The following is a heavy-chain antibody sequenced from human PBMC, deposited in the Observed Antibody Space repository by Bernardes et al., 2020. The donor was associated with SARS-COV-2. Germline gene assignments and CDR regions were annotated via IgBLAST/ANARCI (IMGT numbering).Heavy chain of an antibody. D-gene: IGHD3-3*01. CDR1: GYMFKMYG. V-gene: IGHV1-18*04. J-gene: IGHJ6*02. CDR2: ISAYNGNT. CDR3: AKSPPGVGRISIFGVLIGPDSYFYMDV. Sequence: ASVKVSCKASGYMFKMYGISWVRQAPGQGLEWVGWISAYNGNTKHAQKFQGRVTMTTDTSTNTAFMELRVLKSDDTAVYYCAKSPPGVGRISIFGVLIGPDSYFYMDVWGQVTTVTVSS.